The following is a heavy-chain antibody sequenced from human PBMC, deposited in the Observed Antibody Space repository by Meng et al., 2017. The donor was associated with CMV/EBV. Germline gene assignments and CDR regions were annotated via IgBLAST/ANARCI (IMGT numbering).Heavy chain of an antibody. CDR2: ISAYNGNT. CDR1: GYTFTSYG. V-gene: IGHV1-18*01. Sequence: QFQRVKCVAQVRSPGSEVKVSCKAAGYTFTSYGISWVRQAPGQGLEWMGWISAYNGNTNYAQKLQGRVTMTTDTSTSTAYMELRSLRSDDTAVYYCAREGFDYWGQGTLVTVSS. CDR3: AREGFDY. J-gene: IGHJ4*02.